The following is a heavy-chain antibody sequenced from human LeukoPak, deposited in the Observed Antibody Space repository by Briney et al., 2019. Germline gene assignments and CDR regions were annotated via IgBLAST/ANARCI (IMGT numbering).Heavy chain of an antibody. CDR2: IIPIFGTA. V-gene: IGHV1-69*13. CDR1: GGTFIIYA. D-gene: IGHD2-2*01. Sequence: GASVSVSCKASGGTFIIYAISWVRQAPGQGLEWMGGIIPIFGTANYAQKFQGRVTITADESTSTAYMELSSLRSEDTAVYYCARDHCSSTSCPPLYGMDVWGQGTTVTVSS. CDR3: ARDHCSSTSCPPLYGMDV. J-gene: IGHJ6*02.